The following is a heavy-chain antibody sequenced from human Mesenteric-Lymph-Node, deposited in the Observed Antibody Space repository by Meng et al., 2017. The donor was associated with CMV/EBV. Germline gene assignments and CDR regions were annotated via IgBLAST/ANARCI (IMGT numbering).Heavy chain of an antibody. CDR3: ARDGGGYSSSWDLGYYYGMDV. CDR1: GGSISSSSYY. CDR2: IYYSGST. Sequence: SETLSLTCTVSGGSISSSSYYWGWIRQPPGKGLEWIGSIYYSGSTYYNPSLKSRVTISVDTSKNQFSLKLSSVTAADTAVYYCARDGGGYSSSWDLGYYYGMDVWGQGTTVTVSS. D-gene: IGHD6-13*01. J-gene: IGHJ6*02. V-gene: IGHV4-39*07.